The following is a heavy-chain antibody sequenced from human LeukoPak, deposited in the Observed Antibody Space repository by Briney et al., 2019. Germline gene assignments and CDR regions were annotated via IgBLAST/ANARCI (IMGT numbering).Heavy chain of an antibody. CDR1: GFTFSSHS. Sequence: GESLRLSCTASGFTFSSHSMHWVRQAPGKGLEWVSYIATGGNTIYYADSVKGRFTISRDNAKKSLYLQMSSLRDDYTSVCVCARGRVSVLTHFDYWGQGTLVTVSS. V-gene: IGHV3-48*02. CDR2: IATGGNTI. J-gene: IGHJ4*02. D-gene: IGHD5-24*01. CDR3: ARGRVSVLTHFDY.